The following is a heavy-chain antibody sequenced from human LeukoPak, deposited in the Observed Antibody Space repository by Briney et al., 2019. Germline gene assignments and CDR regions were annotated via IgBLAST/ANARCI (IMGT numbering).Heavy chain of an antibody. CDR2: INHSGST. CDR1: GGSFSGYY. J-gene: IGHJ4*02. D-gene: IGHD6-19*01. Sequence: SETLSLTCAVYGGSFSGYYWSWIRQPPGKGLEWIGEINHSGSTNYNPSLKSRVTISVDTSKNQFSLKLSSVTAADTAVYYCARAGGYSSGWYPYYFDYWGQGTLVTVSS. CDR3: ARAGGYSSGWYPYYFDY. V-gene: IGHV4-34*01.